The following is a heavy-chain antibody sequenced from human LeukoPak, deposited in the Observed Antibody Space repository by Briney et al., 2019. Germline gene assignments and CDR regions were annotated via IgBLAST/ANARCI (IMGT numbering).Heavy chain of an antibody. J-gene: IGHJ3*02. CDR2: IYSGGST. D-gene: IGHD6-19*01. CDR3: AKDQWLHAFDI. Sequence: GGSLRLSCAASGFTFSSDWMSWVRQAPGKGLEWVSVIYSGGSTYYADSVKGRFTISRDNSKNTLYLQMNSLRAEDTAVYYCAKDQWLHAFDIWGQGTMVTVSS. CDR1: GFTFSSDW. V-gene: IGHV3-66*02.